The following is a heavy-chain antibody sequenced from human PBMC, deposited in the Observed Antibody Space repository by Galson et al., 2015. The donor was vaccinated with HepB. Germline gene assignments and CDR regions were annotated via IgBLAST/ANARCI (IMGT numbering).Heavy chain of an antibody. Sequence: SLRLSCAASGFTFSSYGMHWVRQAPGKGLEWVAVIWYDGSNKYYADSVKGRFTISRDNSKNTLYLQMNSLRAEDTAVYYCARDSTSGSEKGDYYFDYWGQGTLVTVSS. CDR3: ARDSTSGSEKGDYYFDY. J-gene: IGHJ4*02. CDR2: IWYDGSNK. D-gene: IGHD3-10*01. CDR1: GFTFSSYG. V-gene: IGHV3-33*01.